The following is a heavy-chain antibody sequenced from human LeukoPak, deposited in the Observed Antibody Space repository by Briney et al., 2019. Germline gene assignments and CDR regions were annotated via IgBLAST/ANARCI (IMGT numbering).Heavy chain of an antibody. CDR3: AKQYSSSWYGYFDY. CDR1: GFTFSSYG. J-gene: IGHJ4*02. D-gene: IGHD6-13*01. CDR2: IRYDGSNK. Sequence: PGGSLRLSCAASGFTFSSYGMHWVRQAPGKGLEGVAFIRYDGSNKYYAESGKGRFTISRENSKNTLYLQMNSLRAEDTAVYYCAKQYSSSWYGYFDYWGQGTLVTVSS. V-gene: IGHV3-30*02.